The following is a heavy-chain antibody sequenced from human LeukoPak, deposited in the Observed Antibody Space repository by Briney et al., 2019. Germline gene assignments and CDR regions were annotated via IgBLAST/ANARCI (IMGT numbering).Heavy chain of an antibody. CDR3: AKTQGAGSAVANYYFDL. V-gene: IGHV3-23*01. CDR1: GFASSEYA. CDR2: MSRSGNT. D-gene: IGHD6-19*01. J-gene: IGHJ4*02. Sequence: GGSLRLSCAASGFASSEYAITWVRQAPGKGLEWVSVMSRSGNTYYANSVRGRFTLSRDKSKNTLHLQLNSVRVEDTAFYYCAKTQGAGSAVANYYFDLWGQGTLVTVSS.